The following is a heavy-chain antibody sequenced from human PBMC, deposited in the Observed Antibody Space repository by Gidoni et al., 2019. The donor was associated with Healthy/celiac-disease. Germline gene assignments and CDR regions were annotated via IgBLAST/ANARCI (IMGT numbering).Heavy chain of an antibody. D-gene: IGHD3-22*01. V-gene: IGHV3-11*01. CDR1: GFTFSDYY. Sequence: QVQLVESGGGLVKPGGSLRLSCAASGFTFSDYYMSWIRQAPGKGLEWVSYISSSGSTIYYADSVKGRFTISRDNAKNSLYLQMNSLRAEDTAVYYCASGSYYYDSSGYYLHDAFDIWGQGTMVTVSS. CDR3: ASGSYYYDSSGYYLHDAFDI. J-gene: IGHJ3*02. CDR2: ISSSGSTI.